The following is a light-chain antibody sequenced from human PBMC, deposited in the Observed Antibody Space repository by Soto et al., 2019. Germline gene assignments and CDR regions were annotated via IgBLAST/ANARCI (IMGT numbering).Light chain of an antibody. J-gene: IGKJ2*01. V-gene: IGKV1-8*01. CDR3: QQYYTYPQT. CDR2: ATS. CDR1: QGISSY. Sequence: AIRMTQSPSSFSASTGDRVTITCRARQGISSYLAWYQQKPGKAPKLLVYATSTLQYGVPSRFSGSGSGTDFTLTISCLQSEDFATYFCQQYYTYPQTFGQGTKLEIK.